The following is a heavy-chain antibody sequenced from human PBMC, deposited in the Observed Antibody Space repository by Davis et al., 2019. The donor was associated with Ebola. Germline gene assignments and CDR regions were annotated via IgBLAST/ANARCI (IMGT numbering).Heavy chain of an antibody. D-gene: IGHD1-14*01. CDR2: IYSDGTT. CDR3: ARDPDEGGD. V-gene: IGHV3-53*01. Sequence: PGGSLRLSCAASAFTFSSYSMNWVRQAPGKGLECVSVIYSDGTTYYADSVKGRFTISRDNSKNTLYLQMNSLRADDTAVYYCARDPDEGGDWGQGTLVTVSS. CDR1: AFTFSSYS. J-gene: IGHJ4*02.